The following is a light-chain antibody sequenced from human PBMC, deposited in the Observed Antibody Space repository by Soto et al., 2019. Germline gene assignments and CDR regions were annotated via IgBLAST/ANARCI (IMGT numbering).Light chain of an antibody. CDR2: LAS. J-gene: IGKJ2*01. CDR1: QSINIW. CDR3: QQYGNFPYT. V-gene: IGKV1-5*03. Sequence: DIQMTQSPSTLSASVGDRVTITCRASQSINIWLAWYQQKPGRAPKLLIYLASTLASGVPSRFSGSGSGTDFTLTISSLQPDDFATYYCQQYGNFPYTFGQGTKLEIK.